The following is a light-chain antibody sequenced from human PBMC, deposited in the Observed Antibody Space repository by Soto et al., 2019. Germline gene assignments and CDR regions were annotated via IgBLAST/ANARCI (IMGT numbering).Light chain of an antibody. CDR3: QQYNAYPWT. CDR2: DVS. V-gene: IGKV1-5*01. J-gene: IGKJ1*01. Sequence: DIQMTQSPSTLSASVRDRVTLTCRASQTIDSRVAWFQQKPETAPKLLMYDVSSLENGVPSRFSGSASGTEFTLTISSLQPDDFATYYCQQYNAYPWTFGQGTKVDSK. CDR1: QTIDSR.